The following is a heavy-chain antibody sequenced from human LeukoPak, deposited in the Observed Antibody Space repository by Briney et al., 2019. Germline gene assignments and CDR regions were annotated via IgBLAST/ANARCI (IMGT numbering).Heavy chain of an antibody. D-gene: IGHD6-13*01. CDR2: INWNGGST. J-gene: IGHJ4*02. Sequence: GGSLRLSCAASGFTFDDYGMGWVRQAPGKGLEWVSGINWNGGSTGYADSVKGRFTISRDNAKNSLYLQMNSLRAEDTALYYCARTRGSSWYSDFDYWGQGTLVTVSS. V-gene: IGHV3-20*04. CDR3: ARTRGSSWYSDFDY. CDR1: GFTFDDYG.